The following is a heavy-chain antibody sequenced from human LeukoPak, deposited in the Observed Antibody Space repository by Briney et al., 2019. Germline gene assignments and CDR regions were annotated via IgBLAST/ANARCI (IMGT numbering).Heavy chain of an antibody. V-gene: IGHV4-38-2*02. J-gene: IGHJ2*01. CDR1: GDSVNSGYY. Sequence: TSETLSLTCSVSGDSVNSGYYWGWLRQFPGKGLEWIGSLYHTVSTYANPSLKSRVTLSADMPNNRFSLTLNSVTAADTAVYYCGRFLGYCSGGDCHRYVDFWGRGTLVTVSS. CDR3: GRFLGYCSGGDCHRYVDF. CDR2: LYHTVST. D-gene: IGHD2-15*01.